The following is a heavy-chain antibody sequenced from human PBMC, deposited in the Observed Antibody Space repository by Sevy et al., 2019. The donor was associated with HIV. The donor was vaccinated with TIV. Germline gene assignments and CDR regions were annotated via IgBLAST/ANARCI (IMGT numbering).Heavy chain of an antibody. CDR3: ASPGGYRYGSLLDN. CDR1: GYTFTDYF. V-gene: IGHV1-2*02. J-gene: IGHJ4*02. D-gene: IGHD5-18*01. Sequence: ASVKVSCKASGYTFTDYFMHWVRQAPGQGLEWMGWINPNSGDTKYAQKFQGRVTVTRDTSIRTAYMELSSLRFDDMAVYYYASPGGYRYGSLLDNWGQGTLVTVSS. CDR2: INPNSGDT.